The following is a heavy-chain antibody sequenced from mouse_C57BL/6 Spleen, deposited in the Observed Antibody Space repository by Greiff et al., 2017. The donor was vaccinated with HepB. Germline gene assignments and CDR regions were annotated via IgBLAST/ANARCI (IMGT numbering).Heavy chain of an antibody. V-gene: IGHV5-12*01. Sequence: EVQRVESGGGLVQPGGSLKLSCAASGFTFSDYYMYWVRQTPGKRLEWVAYISNGGGSTYYPDTVKGRFTISRDNAKNTLYLQMSRLKSEDTAMYYCARAVTTTGRGYFDYWGQGTTLTVSS. CDR3: ARAVTTTGRGYFDY. J-gene: IGHJ2*01. CDR1: GFTFSDYY. CDR2: ISNGGGST. D-gene: IGHD2-2*01.